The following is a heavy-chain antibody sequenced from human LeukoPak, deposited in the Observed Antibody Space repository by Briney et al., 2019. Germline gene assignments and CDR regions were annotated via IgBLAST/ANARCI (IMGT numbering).Heavy chain of an antibody. J-gene: IGHJ4*02. D-gene: IGHD6-19*01. V-gene: IGHV1-46*01. CDR2: INPSGGST. CDR1: GYTFTSCF. Sequence: ASVKVSFKASGYTFTSCFIHWVRQAPGQGLEWMGVINPSGGSTSYAQKFQGRVTMTRDTSTSTVSMELSSLRFEDTAVYYCARGPYSGDWHSDFWGQGTLVTVSS. CDR3: ARGPYSGDWHSDF.